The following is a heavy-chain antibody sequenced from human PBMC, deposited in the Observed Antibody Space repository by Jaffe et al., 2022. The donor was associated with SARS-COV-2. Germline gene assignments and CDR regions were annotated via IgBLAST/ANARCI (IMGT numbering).Heavy chain of an antibody. V-gene: IGHV3-21*04. Sequence: EVQLVESGGGLVKPGGSLRISCEGSGMTFSVYGMNWVRQAPGKGLEWVSSISNDGRKIYYADSVKGRFTISRDNAKNSLYLQMSSLRAEDTAVYYCARDLGYYDSSAMGAADYWGQGTLVTVSS. CDR1: GMTFSVYG. D-gene: IGHD3-22*01. CDR2: ISNDGRKI. J-gene: IGHJ4*02. CDR3: ARDLGYYDSSAMGAADY.